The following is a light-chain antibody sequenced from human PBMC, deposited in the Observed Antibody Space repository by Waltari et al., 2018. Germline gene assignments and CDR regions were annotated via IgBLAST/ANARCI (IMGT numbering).Light chain of an antibody. Sequence: WDQQHPSNAPKVMSYVVGERASGVLDRFSGAKAGDTASLTVSGLQAEDEADDYCSSYAGNSVVFGGGTKLTVL. V-gene: IGLV2-8*01. CDR2: VVG. CDR3: SSYAGNSVV. J-gene: IGLJ2*01.